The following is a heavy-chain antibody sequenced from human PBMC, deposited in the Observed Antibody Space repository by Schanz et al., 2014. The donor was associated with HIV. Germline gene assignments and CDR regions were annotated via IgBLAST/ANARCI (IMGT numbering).Heavy chain of an antibody. D-gene: IGHD3-10*01. CDR3: ASSRLLWFGELFDN. CDR1: AYSFSGYY. Sequence: QVQLVQSGAEVKKPGASVTVSCKASAYSFSGYYIHWVRQAPGQGLEGMGWINSDNGTNYAQEFQGRVTMTRDTSIGTAYMELRSLRADDTAVYFCASSRLLWFGELFDNWGQGTLVTVSS. J-gene: IGHJ4*02. CDR2: INSDNGT. V-gene: IGHV1-2*02.